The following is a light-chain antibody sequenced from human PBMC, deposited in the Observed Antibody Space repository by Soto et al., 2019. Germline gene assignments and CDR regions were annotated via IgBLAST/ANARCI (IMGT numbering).Light chain of an antibody. CDR2: GAS. J-gene: IGKJ4*01. V-gene: IGKV3-20*01. CDR1: QSVSSSY. CDR3: HQYDSSPLT. Sequence: EIVLTQSPGTLSLSPGERATLSCRASQSVSSSYLAWYQQKPGQAPRLLIYGASSRATGIPDRFSGSGSGTDFTLTISRLEPEDVEVYYCHQYDSSPLTCGGGTKVEIK.